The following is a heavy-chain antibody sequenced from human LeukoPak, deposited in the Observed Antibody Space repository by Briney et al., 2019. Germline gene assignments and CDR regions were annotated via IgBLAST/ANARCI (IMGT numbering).Heavy chain of an antibody. Sequence: GGSLRLSCAASGFTLSNAYMSWVRQAPGKGLEWVGRIKDKTNGGTTDYAAPVKGRFTISRDDSKNTLYLQMNSLKTEDTAVYYCTTTIVGVTTWFDPWGQGALVTVSS. CDR1: GFTLSNAY. CDR3: TTTIVGVTTWFDP. V-gene: IGHV3-15*01. J-gene: IGHJ5*02. D-gene: IGHD1-26*01. CDR2: IKDKTNGGTT.